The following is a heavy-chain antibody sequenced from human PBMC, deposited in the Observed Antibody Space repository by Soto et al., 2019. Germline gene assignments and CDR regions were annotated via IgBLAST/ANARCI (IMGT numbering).Heavy chain of an antibody. V-gene: IGHV4-31*03. D-gene: IGHD4-17*01. Sequence: QVQLQESGPGLVRPSQTLSLTCTVSGGSISSGGYYWSWIRQHPGKGLEWIGDIYYSGSTYYNPSLKRRVTISVDTSKNQFSLKLSSVTAADTAVYYCARGGGHGDYRGGCWFDPWGQGTLVTVSS. J-gene: IGHJ5*02. CDR2: IYYSGST. CDR3: ARGGGHGDYRGGCWFDP. CDR1: GGSISSGGYY.